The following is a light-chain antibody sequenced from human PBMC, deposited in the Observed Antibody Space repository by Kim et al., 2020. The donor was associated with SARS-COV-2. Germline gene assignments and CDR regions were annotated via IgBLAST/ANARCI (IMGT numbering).Light chain of an antibody. Sequence: DIQMTQSPSSLSASVGDRVTITCRASQSINSYLNWYQQKPGKAPKFLIYAASSLQSGVPSRFSGSGSGTDFSLTISSLQPEDCATYYCQQSYSIPYTFGQGTKLEI. CDR3: QQSYSIPYT. V-gene: IGKV1-39*01. J-gene: IGKJ2*01. CDR1: QSINSY. CDR2: AAS.